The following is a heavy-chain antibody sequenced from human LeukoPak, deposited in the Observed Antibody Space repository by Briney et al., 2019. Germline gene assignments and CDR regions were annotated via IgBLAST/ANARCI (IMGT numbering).Heavy chain of an antibody. V-gene: IGHV3-23*01. CDR3: AKYDVKTLSD. CDR2: ISSSGRTT. CDR1: GFTFSNYA. Sequence: GGSLRLSCAASGFTFSNYAMSWVRLAPGKGLEWVSAISSSGRTTYYADSVKGRFTISRDNAKNTLYLQSNSLRAEDTAVYYCAKYDVKTLSDWGQGTLVTVSS. J-gene: IGHJ4*02. D-gene: IGHD1-1*01.